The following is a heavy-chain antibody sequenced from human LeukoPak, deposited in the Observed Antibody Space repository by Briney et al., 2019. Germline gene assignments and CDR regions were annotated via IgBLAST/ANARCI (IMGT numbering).Heavy chain of an antibody. CDR1: GGSISSSSYY. D-gene: IGHD2-2*01. CDR3: ARECLVEDIVVVPAAPPPPGWFDP. Sequence: SETLSLTCTVSGGSISSSSYYWGWIRQPPGKGLEWIGSIYYSGSTYYNPSLKSRVTISVDTSKNQFSLKLSSVTAADTAVYYCARECLVEDIVVVPAAPPPPGWFDPWGQGTLVTVSS. J-gene: IGHJ5*02. V-gene: IGHV4-39*07. CDR2: IYYSGST.